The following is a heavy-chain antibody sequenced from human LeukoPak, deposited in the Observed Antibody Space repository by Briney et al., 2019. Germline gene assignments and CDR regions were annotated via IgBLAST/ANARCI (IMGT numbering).Heavy chain of an antibody. V-gene: IGHV3-30-3*01. CDR2: ISLAGTTK. CDR3: AREYCAGASCYWYYFDY. D-gene: IGHD2-15*01. CDR1: GLIFSQFP. Sequence: PGGSLRLSCAASGLIFSQFPMHWVRQAPGKGLEWVAVISLAGTTKYYADSVKGRFSISRDNAKSTLSRQMSSLRPGDTAVYYCAREYCAGASCYWYYFDYWGQGTLVTVSS. J-gene: IGHJ4*02.